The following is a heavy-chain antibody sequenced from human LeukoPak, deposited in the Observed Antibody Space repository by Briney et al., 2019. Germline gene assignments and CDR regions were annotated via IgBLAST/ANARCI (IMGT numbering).Heavy chain of an antibody. J-gene: IGHJ4*02. Sequence: SVKVSCKASGGTFSSYAISWVRQAPGQVLEWMGRIIPILGIANYAQKFQGRVTITADKSTSTAYMELSSLRSEDTAVYYCARNVPKFGELLNDYWGQGTLVTVSS. CDR1: GGTFSSYA. V-gene: IGHV1-69*04. CDR2: IIPILGIA. CDR3: ARNVPKFGELLNDY. D-gene: IGHD3-10*01.